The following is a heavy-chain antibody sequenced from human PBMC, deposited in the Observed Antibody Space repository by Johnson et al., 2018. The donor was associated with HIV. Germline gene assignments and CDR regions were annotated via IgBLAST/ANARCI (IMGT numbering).Heavy chain of an antibody. CDR1: GFIFGDYA. CDR3: SRGRYYSSSIDAFDI. J-gene: IGHJ3*02. CDR2: IRRRASGATT. D-gene: IGHD3-10*01. V-gene: IGHV3-49*03. Sequence: VQLVESGGDLVQPGRSLTLSCTTSGFIFGDYAISWFRQAPGKGLEEVGFIRRRASGATTHYAASANGRFTISRDDSKSIAYLQMNSLKTEDTAVYYCSRGRYYSSSIDAFDIWGQGTMVTVSS.